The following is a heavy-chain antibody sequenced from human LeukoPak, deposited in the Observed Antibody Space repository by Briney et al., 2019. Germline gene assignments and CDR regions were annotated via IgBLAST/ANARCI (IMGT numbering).Heavy chain of an antibody. CDR1: GFTFNRNA. CDR3: VRRGDASSGWGDHDY. D-gene: IGHD6-19*01. CDR2: LGGSDDKT. V-gene: IGHV3-23*01. Sequence: GGSLRLSCAASGFTFNRNAISWVRQAPEKGLECVSTLGGSDDKTFYADSVKGRFTSSRDNSKNMLHWQVSSLTGEGTALYYCVRRGDASSGWGDHDYWGQGALVTVSS. J-gene: IGHJ4*02.